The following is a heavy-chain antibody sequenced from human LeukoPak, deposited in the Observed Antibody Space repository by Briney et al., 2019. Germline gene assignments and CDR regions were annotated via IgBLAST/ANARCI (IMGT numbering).Heavy chain of an antibody. D-gene: IGHD5-18*01. V-gene: IGHV4-34*01. Sequence: SETLSLTCAVYGGSFSDYYWSWIRQPPGKGLEWIGEINHSGSTNYNPSLKSRVTISVDTSKNQFSLKLSSVTAADTAVYYCARVWLAFDYWGQGTLVTVSS. J-gene: IGHJ4*02. CDR1: GGSFSDYY. CDR3: ARVWLAFDY. CDR2: INHSGST.